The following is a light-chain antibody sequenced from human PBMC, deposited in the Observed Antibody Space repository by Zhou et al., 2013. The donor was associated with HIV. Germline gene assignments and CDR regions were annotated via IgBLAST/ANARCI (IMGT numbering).Light chain of an antibody. CDR3: QQYNSYQWT. J-gene: IGKJ1*01. CDR1: GY. V-gene: IGKV1-5*01. Sequence: IQVTQSPSSLSARVGDTVTITCQANGYLNWYQQKPGKAPKLLISDTSNLEIGVPSRFSGSVSGTEFSLTISSLQSDDFATYYCQQYNSYQWTFGQGTKVEIK. CDR2: DTS.